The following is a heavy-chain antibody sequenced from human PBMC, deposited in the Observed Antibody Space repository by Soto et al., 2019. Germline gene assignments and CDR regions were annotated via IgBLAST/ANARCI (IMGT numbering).Heavy chain of an antibody. Sequence: QLQLQESGPGLVKPSETLSLTCTVSGGSISSSSYYWGWIRQPPGKGLEWIGSIYYSGSTYYNPSPQSRVTISVGTSKNQFPLKLSSGTAADTAVYYCARQEHYGDYGGEYFQHWGQGTLVTVSS. CDR3: ARQEHYGDYGGEYFQH. V-gene: IGHV4-39*01. D-gene: IGHD4-17*01. J-gene: IGHJ1*01. CDR2: IYYSGST. CDR1: GGSISSSSYY.